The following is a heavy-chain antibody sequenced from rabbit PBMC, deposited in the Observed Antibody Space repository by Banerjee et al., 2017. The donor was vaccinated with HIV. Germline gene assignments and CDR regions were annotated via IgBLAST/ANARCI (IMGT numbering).Heavy chain of an antibody. J-gene: IGHJ4*01. D-gene: IGHD8-1*01. CDR3: ARKYVGHNYYTGYFDL. V-gene: IGHV1S40*01. CDR1: GFSFSSSYY. CDR2: IYAGSSGST. Sequence: QSLEESGGDLVKPGASLTLTCTASGFSFSSSYYMCWVRQAPGKGLEWIACIYAGSSGSTYYASWAKGRFTISKTSSTTVTLQMTSLTAADTATYFCARKYVGHNYYTGYFDLWGQGTLVTVS.